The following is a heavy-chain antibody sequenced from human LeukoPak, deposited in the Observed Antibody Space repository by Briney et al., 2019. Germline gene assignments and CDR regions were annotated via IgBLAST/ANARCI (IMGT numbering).Heavy chain of an antibody. CDR2: IYDSGST. Sequence: SETLSLTCTVSGGYISGSFWSWIRQPPGKGLEWIGYIYDSGSTNYNSSLKSRVTMSADTSKNQFSLKLSSVTAAGTAVYYCARQSGGVGTKLDYWGQGTLVTVSS. CDR1: GGYISGSF. CDR3: ARQSGGVGTKLDY. J-gene: IGHJ4*02. D-gene: IGHD3-16*01. V-gene: IGHV4-59*08.